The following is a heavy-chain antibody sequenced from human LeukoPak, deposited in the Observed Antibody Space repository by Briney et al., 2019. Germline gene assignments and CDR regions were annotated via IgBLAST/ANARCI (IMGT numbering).Heavy chain of an antibody. Sequence: GGSLRLSCAASGFTFSSYGMSWVRQAPGKGLEWVSGISGGGDSTYYADSVKGRFTLSRDNSKNTLYLQMSSLTAEDTAVYYCAKFISARDYGHFSGRLFDYWGQGTLVTVSS. CDR3: AKFISARDYGHFSGRLFDY. V-gene: IGHV3-23*01. D-gene: IGHD4/OR15-4a*01. CDR1: GFTFSSYG. CDR2: ISGGGDST. J-gene: IGHJ4*02.